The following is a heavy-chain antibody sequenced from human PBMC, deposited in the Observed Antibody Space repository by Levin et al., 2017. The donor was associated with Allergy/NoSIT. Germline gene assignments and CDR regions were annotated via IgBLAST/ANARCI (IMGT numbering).Heavy chain of an antibody. V-gene: IGHV3-73*01. CDR1: GFAFSDSA. Sequence: PAGGSLRLSCAASGFAFSDSALHWVRQASGTGLEWVGRIRSKANNYATAYTASVKGRFTISRDDSKDTAHLQMSSLKTDDTAVYYCHVPPDVWGRGTTVTVSS. CDR3: HVPPDV. J-gene: IGHJ6*04. CDR2: IRSKANNYAT. D-gene: IGHD6-6*01.